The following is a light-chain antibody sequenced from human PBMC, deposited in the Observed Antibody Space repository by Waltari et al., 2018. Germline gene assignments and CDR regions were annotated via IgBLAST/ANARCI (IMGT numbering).Light chain of an antibody. Sequence: EIVLTQSPATLSLSPGETATLSSRASQSVGTYLAWYQQKPGQAPRLLIYDASNRATGIPARFRGSGSGTDFTLTISSLEAEDFAVYYCQQRSNWTPHTFGQGARLEIK. CDR1: QSVGTY. CDR3: QQRSNWTPHT. V-gene: IGKV3-11*01. CDR2: DAS. J-gene: IGKJ2*01.